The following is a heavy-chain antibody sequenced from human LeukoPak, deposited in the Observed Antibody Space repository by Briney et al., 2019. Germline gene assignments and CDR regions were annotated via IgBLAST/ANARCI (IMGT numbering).Heavy chain of an antibody. CDR3: AKDLPDFIVSGTFHYYYYAMDV. CDR2: IWYDGSNK. J-gene: IGHJ6*02. Sequence: PGGSLRLSCAASGFTFSSYGMHWVRQAPGKGLGWVAVIWYDGSNKYYADSVKGRFTISRDNSKNTLYLHMNSLRVGDTAVFYCAKDLPDFIVSGTFHYYYYAMDVWGQGTTVTVS. CDR1: GFTFSSYG. D-gene: IGHD3-10*01. V-gene: IGHV3-33*06.